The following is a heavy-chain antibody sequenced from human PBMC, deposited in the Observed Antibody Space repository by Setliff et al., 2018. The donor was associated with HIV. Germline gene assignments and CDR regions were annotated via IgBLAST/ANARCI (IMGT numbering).Heavy chain of an antibody. CDR2: IYNTGST. D-gene: IGHD1-26*01. CDR1: GASISSRSHH. Sequence: PSQTLSLTCTVSGASISSRSHHWAWIRQPPGKGLEYIGNIYNTGSTHHNPSLESRVATSVDTSKNQFPLKLSSVTAADTAVYYCARIVRWELVATSTFFYYYMDVWGKGTTVTVSS. J-gene: IGHJ6*03. V-gene: IGHV4-39*06. CDR3: ARIVRWELVATSTFFYYYMDV.